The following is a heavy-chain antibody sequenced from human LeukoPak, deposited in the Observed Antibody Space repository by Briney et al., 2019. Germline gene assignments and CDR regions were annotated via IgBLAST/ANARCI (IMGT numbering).Heavy chain of an antibody. D-gene: IGHD3-10*01. CDR2: ISSSSSYI. Sequence: PGGSLRLSCAASGFTFSSYSMNWARQAPGKGLEWVSSISSSSSYIYYADSVKGRFTISRDNAKNSLYLQMNSLRAEDTAVYYCARVMILTMVRGPLPPDYWGQGTLVTVSS. V-gene: IGHV3-21*01. J-gene: IGHJ4*02. CDR1: GFTFSSYS. CDR3: ARVMILTMVRGPLPPDY.